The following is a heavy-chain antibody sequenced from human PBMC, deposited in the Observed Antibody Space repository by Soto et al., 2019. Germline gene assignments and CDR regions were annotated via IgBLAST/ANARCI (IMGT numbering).Heavy chain of an antibody. CDR2: IYYSGST. D-gene: IGHD2-15*01. Sequence: SSETLSLTCTVSGGSIGSGDHYWSWIRQPPGKGLEWIGYIYYSGSTYYNPSLKSRVTITKDTSKNQVVLAMTNMDPVDTATYYCAHLVVAGLTYYFDYWGQGTLVTVSP. V-gene: IGHV4-30-4*02. CDR1: GGSIGSGDHY. CDR3: AHLVVAGLTYYFDY. J-gene: IGHJ4*02.